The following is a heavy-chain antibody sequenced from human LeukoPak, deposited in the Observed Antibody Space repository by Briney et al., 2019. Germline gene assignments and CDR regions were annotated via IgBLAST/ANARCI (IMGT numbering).Heavy chain of an antibody. Sequence: KPSETLSLTCTVSGGSISSYYWSWIRQPPGKGLEWIGYIYYSGSTNYNPSLKSRVTISVDTSKNLFSLKLSSVTAADTAVYYCARRPLGNTGPFDYWGQGSLVAVSS. CDR1: GGSISSYY. V-gene: IGHV4-59*01. CDR2: IYYSGST. J-gene: IGHJ4*02. D-gene: IGHD3-16*01. CDR3: ARRPLGNTGPFDY.